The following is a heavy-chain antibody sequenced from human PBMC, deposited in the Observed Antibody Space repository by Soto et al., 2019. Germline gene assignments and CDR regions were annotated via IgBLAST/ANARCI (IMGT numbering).Heavy chain of an antibody. V-gene: IGHV5-10-1*01. Sequence: PGESLKISCKGSGYSFAGYWITWVRQKPGKGLEWMGRIDPSDSQTYYSPSFRGHVTISATKSITTVFLQWSSLRASDTAMYYCARQIYDSDNGPNFRYYFDSWGQGTPVTVSS. D-gene: IGHD3-22*01. CDR3: ARQIYDSDNGPNFRYYFDS. CDR2: IDPSDSQT. J-gene: IGHJ4*02. CDR1: GYSFAGYW.